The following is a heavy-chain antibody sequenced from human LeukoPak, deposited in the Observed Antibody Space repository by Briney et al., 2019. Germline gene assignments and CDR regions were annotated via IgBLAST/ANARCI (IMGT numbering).Heavy chain of an antibody. V-gene: IGHV4-59*01. CDR3: ARVAYYYDSSGYFDSRHFDY. D-gene: IGHD3-22*01. CDR2: IYYSGST. J-gene: IGHJ4*02. CDR1: GGSISSYY. Sequence: SETLSLTCTVSGGSISSYYWSWIRQPPGKGLEWIGYIYYSGSTNYNPSLKSRVTISVDTSKNQFSLKLSSVTAADTAVYYCARVAYYYDSSGYFDSRHFDYWGQGTLVTVSS.